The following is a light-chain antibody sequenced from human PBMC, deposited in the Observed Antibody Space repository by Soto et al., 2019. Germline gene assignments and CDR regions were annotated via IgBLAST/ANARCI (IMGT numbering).Light chain of an antibody. CDR1: PSVTNF. CDR3: QQRNVWPPVT. J-gene: IGKJ5*01. Sequence: IVLTQSPATLSLSPGERATLSCRASPSVTNFLAWYQQKPGQAPRLLLYGAFNRATGIPARFSGSGSGTDLTLTISSLETEDSAAYYCQQRNVWPPVTFGQGTRLEIK. CDR2: GAF. V-gene: IGKV3-11*01.